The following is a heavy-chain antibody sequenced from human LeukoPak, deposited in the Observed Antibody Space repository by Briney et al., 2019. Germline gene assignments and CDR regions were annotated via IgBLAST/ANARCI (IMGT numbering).Heavy chain of an antibody. Sequence: GGSLRLSCAASGFTFSSYAMHWVRQAPGKGLEWVAVISYDGRNKYYTDSVKGRFPISRDNSKNTLYLQMNSLRAEDTAVYYCARDLSGVTGYTYGRGIDYWGQGTLVTVSS. J-gene: IGHJ4*02. D-gene: IGHD5-18*01. V-gene: IGHV3-30*04. CDR2: ISYDGRNK. CDR1: GFTFSSYA. CDR3: ARDLSGVTGYTYGRGIDY.